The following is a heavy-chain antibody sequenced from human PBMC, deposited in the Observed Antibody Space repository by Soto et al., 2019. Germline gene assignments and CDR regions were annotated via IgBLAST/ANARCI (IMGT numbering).Heavy chain of an antibody. J-gene: IGHJ4*02. D-gene: IGHD2-2*01. CDR2: IYWDDDK. CDR1: GFSLSTSGVA. CDR3: AHSLILVIPPAQFDF. V-gene: IGHV2-5*02. Sequence: QITLKESGPTLVKPTQTLTLTCTFSGFSLSTSGVAVGWIRQPPGKALEWLALIYWDDDKRYSPSLKGRLTITKDPSKTQVVLTMTNLDPVDTATYYCAHSLILVIPPAQFDFWGQGTLVTVS.